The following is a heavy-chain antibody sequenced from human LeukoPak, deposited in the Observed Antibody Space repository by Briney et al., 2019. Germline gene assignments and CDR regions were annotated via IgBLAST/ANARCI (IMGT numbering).Heavy chain of an antibody. D-gene: IGHD6-19*01. CDR2: ISGSGGST. Sequence: GGSLRLSCAASGFTFSSYAMSWVRQAPGKGLDWVSGISGSGGSTYYADSVKGRFTISRDNSKNSLYLQMNSLRAEDTALYYCARDVAVAGYFDYWGQGTLVTVSS. V-gene: IGHV3-23*01. J-gene: IGHJ4*02. CDR3: ARDVAVAGYFDY. CDR1: GFTFSSYA.